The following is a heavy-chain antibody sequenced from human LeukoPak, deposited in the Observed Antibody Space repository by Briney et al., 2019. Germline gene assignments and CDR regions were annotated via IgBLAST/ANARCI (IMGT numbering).Heavy chain of an antibody. CDR3: ARHGGDYGESAFDY. Sequence: SETLSLTCTVSGGSISSYYWSWIRQPAGKGLEWIGRIYTSGSTNYNPSLKSRVTMSVDTSKNQFSLKLSSVTAADTAVYYCARHGGDYGESAFDYWGQGTLVTVSS. V-gene: IGHV4-4*07. J-gene: IGHJ4*02. CDR1: GGSISSYY. D-gene: IGHD4-17*01. CDR2: IYTSGST.